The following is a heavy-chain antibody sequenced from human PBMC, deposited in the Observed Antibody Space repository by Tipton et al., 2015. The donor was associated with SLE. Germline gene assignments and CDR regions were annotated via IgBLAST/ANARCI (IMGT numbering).Heavy chain of an antibody. D-gene: IGHD1-26*01. CDR1: DFAFRTYD. CDR2: ISSGSHTI. Sequence: GSLRLSCVASDFAFRTYDMNWVRQAPGMGPQWISYISSGSHTIYYADSVKGRFTISRDNSKNTLYLQMTSLRAEDTAVYYCARDGPSGSYGYWGQGTLVTVSS. CDR3: ARDGPSGSYGY. J-gene: IGHJ4*02. V-gene: IGHV3-48*01.